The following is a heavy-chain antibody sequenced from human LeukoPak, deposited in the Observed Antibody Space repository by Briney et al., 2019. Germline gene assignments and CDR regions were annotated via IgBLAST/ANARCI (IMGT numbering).Heavy chain of an antibody. J-gene: IGHJ4*02. CDR3: ARARGYSYGYSDY. D-gene: IGHD5-18*01. CDR1: GFTFSSYS. CDR2: ISTSSSII. V-gene: IGHV3-48*01. Sequence: GGSLRLSCAASGFTFSSYSMTWVPQAPGKGLEWVSYISTSSSIIDYADSVKGRFTISRDNAKNSLYLQMNSLRAEDTAVYYCARARGYSYGYSDYWGQGTLVTVSS.